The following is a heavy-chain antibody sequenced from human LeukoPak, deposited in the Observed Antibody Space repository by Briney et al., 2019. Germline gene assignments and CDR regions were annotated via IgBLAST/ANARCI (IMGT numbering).Heavy chain of an antibody. J-gene: IGHJ3*02. V-gene: IGHV3-21*01. CDR3: ARNDYGDYVDAFDI. D-gene: IGHD4-17*01. CDR1: GFTFSSYS. Sequence: SGGSLRLSCAASGFTFSSYSMNWVRQAPGKGLEWVSSISSSSSYIYYADSVKGRFTISRDNAKNSLYLQMNSLRAEDTAVYYCARNDYGDYVDAFDIWGQGTMVTVSS. CDR2: ISSSSSYI.